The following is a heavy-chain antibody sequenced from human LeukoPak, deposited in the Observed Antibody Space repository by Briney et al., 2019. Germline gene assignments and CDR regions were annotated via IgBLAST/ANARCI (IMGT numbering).Heavy chain of an antibody. CDR3: AKDGIEGLRSLEWFLGG. D-gene: IGHD3-3*01. CDR2: ISYDGSNK. V-gene: IGHV3-30*18. Sequence: GGSLRLSCAASGFTFSSYGMHWVRQAPGKGLEWVAVISYDGSNKYYADSVKGRFTISRDNSKNTLYLQMNSLRAEDTAVYYCAKDGIEGLRSLEWFLGGWGQGTLVTVSS. J-gene: IGHJ4*02. CDR1: GFTFSSYG.